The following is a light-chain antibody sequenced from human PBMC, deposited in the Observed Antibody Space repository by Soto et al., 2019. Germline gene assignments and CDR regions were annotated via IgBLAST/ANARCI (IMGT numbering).Light chain of an antibody. CDR1: QSISSH. J-gene: IGKJ5*01. CDR3: QHFKSFPIT. V-gene: IGKV1-39*01. CDR2: AAS. Sequence: DIQMTQSPPSLSASVGDRVTITCRASQSISSHLNWYQQKPGKAPKLLIHAASNLQSGVPSRFSGSGSGTDFTLTISSLQPEDFATYYCQHFKSFPITFGQGTRLEIK.